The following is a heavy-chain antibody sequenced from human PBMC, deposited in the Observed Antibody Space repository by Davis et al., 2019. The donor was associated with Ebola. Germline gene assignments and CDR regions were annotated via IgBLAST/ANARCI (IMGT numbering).Heavy chain of an antibody. V-gene: IGHV3-30-3*01. Sequence: GESLKISCAASGFTFSSYAMHWVRQAPGKGLEWVAVISSDGSNKYYADSVKGRFTISRDNSKNTLYLQMNSLRAEDTAVYYCARELDYGDYYYGMDVWGQGTTVTVSS. J-gene: IGHJ6*02. CDR3: ARELDYGDYYYGMDV. D-gene: IGHD4-17*01. CDR2: ISSDGSNK. CDR1: GFTFSSYA.